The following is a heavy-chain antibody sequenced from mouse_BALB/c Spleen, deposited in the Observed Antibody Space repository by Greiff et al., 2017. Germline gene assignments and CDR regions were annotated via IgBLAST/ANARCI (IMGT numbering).Heavy chain of an antibody. Sequence: EVKLVESGPELVKPGASVKMSCKASGYTFTSYVMHWVKQKPGQGLEWIGYINPYNDGTKYNEKFKGKATLTSDKSSSTAYMELSSLTSEDSAVYYCAREDKIYYAMDYWGQGTSVTVSS. CDR2: INPYNDGT. CDR1: GYTFTSYV. J-gene: IGHJ4*01. CDR3: AREDKIYYAMDY. V-gene: IGHV1-14*01.